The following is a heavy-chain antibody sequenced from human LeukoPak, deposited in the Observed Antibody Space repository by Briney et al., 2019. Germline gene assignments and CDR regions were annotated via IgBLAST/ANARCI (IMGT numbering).Heavy chain of an antibody. Sequence: GGSLRLSCAASGFTFSDYYMSCIRQAPGEGREWVSYISSSSSYTNYADSVKGRFTISRDNAKNSLYLQMNRLRAEDTDMYYCERETYGSGSNDFDYWGQGTLVTVSS. D-gene: IGHD3-10*01. CDR1: GFTFSDYY. CDR2: ISSSSSYT. J-gene: IGHJ4*02. CDR3: ERETYGSGSNDFDY. V-gene: IGHV3-11*06.